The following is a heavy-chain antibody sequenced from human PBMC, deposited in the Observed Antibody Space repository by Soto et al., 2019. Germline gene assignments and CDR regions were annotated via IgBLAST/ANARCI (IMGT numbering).Heavy chain of an antibody. Sequence: EVQLLESGGGLVQPGGSLRLSCAASGFTFSSYAMSWVRQAPGKGLEWVSVSSGSGGSAYYADSLKGRFTISRDNSKNNLYLQMNSLRSEDTAVHYCAKRGSGSKFDYWGQGTLVTVSS. V-gene: IGHV3-23*01. D-gene: IGHD1-26*01. J-gene: IGHJ4*02. CDR2: SSGSGGSA. CDR3: AKRGSGSKFDY. CDR1: GFTFSSYA.